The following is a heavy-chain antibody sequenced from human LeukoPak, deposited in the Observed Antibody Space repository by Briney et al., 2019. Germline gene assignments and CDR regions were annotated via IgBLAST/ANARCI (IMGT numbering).Heavy chain of an antibody. CDR2: INHSGRT. CDR3: ARPLGYCSDSRCPQSWFDP. CDR1: GGSFSGFY. J-gene: IGHJ5*02. V-gene: IGHV4-34*01. Sequence: SETLSLTCAVSGGSFSGFYWTWIRQPPGKGLEWIGEINHSGRTNYNPSLKSRVIMSVDTSKNQFSLKLSSVTAADTAVYYCARPLGYCSDSRCPQSWFDPWGQGTLVTVSS. D-gene: IGHD2-15*01.